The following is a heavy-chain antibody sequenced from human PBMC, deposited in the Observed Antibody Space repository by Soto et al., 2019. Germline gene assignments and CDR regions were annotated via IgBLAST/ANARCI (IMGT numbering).Heavy chain of an antibody. Sequence: SVKVSCKASGGTFSISGFSCVLQSPVQWLEWMGMIVPSLDTTNYAQKFQARVTITADEVTSTAYMELRSLRSEDTAVYYCARWPQPRYTADPYAVDVWGQGTRVTVSS. CDR1: GGTFSISG. D-gene: IGHD3-16*02. CDR2: IVPSLDTT. V-gene: IGHV1-69*11. CDR3: ARWPQPRYTADPYAVDV. J-gene: IGHJ6*02.